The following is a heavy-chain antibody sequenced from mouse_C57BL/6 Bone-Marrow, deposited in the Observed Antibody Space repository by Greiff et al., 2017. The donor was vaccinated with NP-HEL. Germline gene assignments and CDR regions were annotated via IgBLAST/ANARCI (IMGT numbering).Heavy chain of an antibody. CDR3: ARYYGSSDYFDY. J-gene: IGHJ2*01. Sequence: QVQLKQSGAELVKPGASVKISCKASGYAFSSYWMNWVKQRPGQGLEWIGQIYPGDGDTNYNGKFKGKATLTADKSSSTAYMQLSSLTSEDSAVYFCARYYGSSDYFDYGGRGTTLTVSS. D-gene: IGHD1-1*01. V-gene: IGHV1-80*01. CDR2: IYPGDGDT. CDR1: GYAFSSYW.